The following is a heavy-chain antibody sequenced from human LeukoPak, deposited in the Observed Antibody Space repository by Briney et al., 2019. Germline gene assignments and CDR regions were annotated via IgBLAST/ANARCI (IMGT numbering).Heavy chain of an antibody. CDR1: GYSISSGYY. Sequence: SETLSLTCAVSGYSISSGYYWGWIRQPPGKGLEWIGSIYHSGSTYYNPSLKSRVTISVDTSKNQFSLKLSSVTAADTAVYYCAREGPYYFWSGFRYYYYMDVWGKGTTVTVSS. CDR3: AREGPYYFWSGFRYYYYMDV. V-gene: IGHV4-38-2*02. D-gene: IGHD3-3*01. J-gene: IGHJ6*03. CDR2: IYHSGST.